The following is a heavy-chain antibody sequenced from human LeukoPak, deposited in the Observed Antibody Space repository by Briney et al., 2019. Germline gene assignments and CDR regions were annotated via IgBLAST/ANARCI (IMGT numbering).Heavy chain of an antibody. Sequence: ASVKVSCKASGYIFTNYGMSWVRQAPGQGLEWMGWISAYNGNTNYAQKLQGRLTMTTDTSTNTAYMELRSLRSDDTAVYYCARGPPVGSSSWYLDYWGQGTLVTVSS. D-gene: IGHD6-13*01. CDR2: ISAYNGNT. CDR1: GYIFTNYG. V-gene: IGHV1-18*01. J-gene: IGHJ4*02. CDR3: ARGPPVGSSSWYLDY.